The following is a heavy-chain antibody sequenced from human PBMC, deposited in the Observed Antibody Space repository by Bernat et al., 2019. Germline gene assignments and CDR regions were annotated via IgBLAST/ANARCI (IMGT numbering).Heavy chain of an antibody. Sequence: EVQLVESGGGLVKPGGSLRLSCAASGFTFSNYSMNWVRQAPGKGLEWVSSISSSSSYIYYADSVKGRFTISRDNAKNSLYLQMNSLRAEDTAVYYCARGQRTGDNYFDYWGQGTLVTVSS. CDR2: ISSSSSYI. CDR3: ARGQRTGDNYFDY. V-gene: IGHV3-21*01. CDR1: GFTFSNYS. J-gene: IGHJ4*02. D-gene: IGHD7-27*01.